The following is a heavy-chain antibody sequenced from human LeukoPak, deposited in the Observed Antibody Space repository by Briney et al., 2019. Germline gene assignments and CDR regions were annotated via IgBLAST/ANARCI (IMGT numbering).Heavy chain of an antibody. Sequence: PGGSLRLSCAASGFTFSSYWMSWVRQAPGKGLEWVANIKQDGSEKYYVDSVKGRFTISRDNAKNSLYLQMNSLRAEDTAVYYCARDRTFSSNWYLDFWGQGTLVTVSS. D-gene: IGHD6-13*01. CDR2: IKQDGSEK. J-gene: IGHJ4*02. CDR1: GFTFSSYW. V-gene: IGHV3-7*01. CDR3: ARDRTFSSNWYLDF.